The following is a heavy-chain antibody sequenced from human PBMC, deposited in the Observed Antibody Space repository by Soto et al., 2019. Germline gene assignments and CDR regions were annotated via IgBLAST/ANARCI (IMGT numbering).Heavy chain of an antibody. D-gene: IGHD3-22*01. CDR2: IKSKTDGGTT. Sequence: GGSLRLSCAASGFTFSNAWMNWVRQAPGKGLEWVGRIKSKTDGGTTDYAAPVKGRFTISRDDSKNTLYLQMNSLKTEDTAVYYCTTGDYDSSGYHDYWGQGTLVTVSS. V-gene: IGHV3-15*07. CDR3: TTGDYDSSGYHDY. CDR1: GFTFSNAW. J-gene: IGHJ4*02.